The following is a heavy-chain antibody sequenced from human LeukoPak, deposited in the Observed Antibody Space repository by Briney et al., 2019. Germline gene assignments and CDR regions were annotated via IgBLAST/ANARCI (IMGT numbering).Heavy chain of an antibody. D-gene: IGHD3-10*01. Sequence: PSETLSLTCTVSGGSISSYYWSWIRQPPGKGLEWIGYIHYSGSTNYNPSLKSRVTISVDTSKNQFSVRLSSVTAADTAMYYCASGYFGSGTQPGWFDPWGQGTLVTVSS. CDR2: IHYSGST. CDR3: ASGYFGSGTQPGWFDP. J-gene: IGHJ5*02. V-gene: IGHV4-59*08. CDR1: GGSISSYY.